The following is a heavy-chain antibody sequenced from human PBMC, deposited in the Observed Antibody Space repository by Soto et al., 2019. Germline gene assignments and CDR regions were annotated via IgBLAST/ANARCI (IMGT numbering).Heavy chain of an antibody. V-gene: IGHV3-30-3*01. CDR3: ARGDEGWLQWSAFDI. D-gene: IGHD5-12*01. J-gene: IGHJ3*02. CDR1: GFTFSSYA. Sequence: QVQLVESGGGVVQPGRSLRLSCAASGFTFSSYAMHWVRQAPGKGLEWVAVISYDGSNKYYADSVKGRFTISRDNSKNTRDLQLNSLRAEDTAVYYCARGDEGWLQWSAFDIWGQGTMVTVSS. CDR2: ISYDGSNK.